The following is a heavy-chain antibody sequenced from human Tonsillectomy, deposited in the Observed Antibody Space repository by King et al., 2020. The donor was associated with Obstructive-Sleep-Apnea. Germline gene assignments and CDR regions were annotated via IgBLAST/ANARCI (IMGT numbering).Heavy chain of an antibody. Sequence: TLKESGPTLVKPTQTLTLTCTFSGFSLSASEVGVGWIRQPPGKALEWLALIYWDDDKRYSPSLKTRLTITKDTSKNQAVLTMTNMDPGDTATYYCEHRLTGMRATVWGQGTLVTVSS. CDR2: IYWDDDK. D-gene: IGHD1-26*01. CDR1: GFSLSASEVG. J-gene: IGHJ4*02. CDR3: EHRLTGMRATV. V-gene: IGHV2-5*02.